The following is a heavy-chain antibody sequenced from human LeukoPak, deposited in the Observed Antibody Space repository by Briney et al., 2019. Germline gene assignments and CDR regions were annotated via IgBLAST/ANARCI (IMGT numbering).Heavy chain of an antibody. Sequence: SETLSLTCAVSGGSISSGAYSWSWIRQPPGKGLEWIGYIYHSGSTFYNPSLKSRVTISVDTSKNQFSLKLSSVTAADTAVYYCARVVVVAATGGIWFDPWGQGTLVTVSS. V-gene: IGHV4-30-2*02. CDR1: GGSISSGAYS. CDR3: ARVVVVAATGGIWFDP. J-gene: IGHJ5*02. CDR2: IYHSGST. D-gene: IGHD2-15*01.